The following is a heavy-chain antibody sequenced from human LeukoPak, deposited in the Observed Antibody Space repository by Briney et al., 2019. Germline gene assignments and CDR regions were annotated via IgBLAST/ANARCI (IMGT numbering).Heavy chain of an antibody. CDR1: GYTFTSYG. Sequence: ASVKLSCKASGYTFTSYGISWVRQAPGQGLEWMGWISAYNGNTNYAQELQGRVTMTTDTSTSTAYMELRSLRTDDTAVYYCARGRCSGGSWYSSWRYYYMDVWGKGTTVTISS. D-gene: IGHD2-15*01. V-gene: IGHV1-18*01. CDR3: ARGRCSGGSWYSSWRYYYMDV. CDR2: ISAYNGNT. J-gene: IGHJ6*03.